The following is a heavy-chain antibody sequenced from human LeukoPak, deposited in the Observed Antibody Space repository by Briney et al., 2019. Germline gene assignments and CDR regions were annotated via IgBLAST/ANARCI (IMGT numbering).Heavy chain of an antibody. Sequence: GGSLRLSCAASGFNFNYVWMNWVRQAPGKGLEWVGRIRTKIEGETTDYAAPVKGRFTISRDDSKTTLFLQMNSLKTEDAAVYYCTTERNWELLRPYGLDIWGQRTTVTVSS. D-gene: IGHD1-26*01. J-gene: IGHJ6*02. CDR3: TTERNWELLRPYGLDI. CDR2: IRTKIEGETT. V-gene: IGHV3-15*01. CDR1: GFNFNYVW.